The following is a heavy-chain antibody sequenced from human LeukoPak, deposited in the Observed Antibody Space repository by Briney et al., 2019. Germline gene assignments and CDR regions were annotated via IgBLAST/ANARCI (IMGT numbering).Heavy chain of an antibody. CDR1: GFTFSSYE. V-gene: IGHV3-48*03. CDR3: ARDQVGPFDI. Sequence: PGGSLRLSCAASGFTFSSYEMNWVRQAPGKGLEWVSYISSSGSTIYYADSVKGRFTISRDNAKNSLYLQMNSLRAEDTAVYYCARDQVGPFDIWGQGTMVTVSS. CDR2: ISSSGSTI. J-gene: IGHJ3*02.